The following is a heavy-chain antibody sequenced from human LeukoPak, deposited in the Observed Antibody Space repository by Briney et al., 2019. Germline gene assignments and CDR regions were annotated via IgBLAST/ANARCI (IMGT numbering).Heavy chain of an antibody. CDR1: GGTFSSYT. J-gene: IGHJ6*02. V-gene: IGHV1-69*04. D-gene: IGHD5-18*01. Sequence: SVKVSCKASGGTFSSYTINWVRQAPGQGLEWMGRIIPILGIANYAQKFQGRVTITADKSTSTAYMELSSLRSEDTAVYYCARDGRRRGYSYGYGFHYYYYGMDVWGQGTTVTVSS. CDR3: ARDGRRRGYSYGYGFHYYYYGMDV. CDR2: IIPILGIA.